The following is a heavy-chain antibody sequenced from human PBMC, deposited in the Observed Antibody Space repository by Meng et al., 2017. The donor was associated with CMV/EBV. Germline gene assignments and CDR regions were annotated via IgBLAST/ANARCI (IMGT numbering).Heavy chain of an antibody. CDR1: GYTFTSYG. J-gene: IGHJ4*02. D-gene: IGHD6-13*01. CDR2: IIPILGIA. CDR3: ARDAQQLGHDY. Sequence: SVKVSCKASGYTFTSYGISWVRQAPGQGLEWMGGIIPILGIANYAQKFQGRVTITADKSTSTAYMELSSLRSEDTAVYYCARDAQQLGHDYWGQGTLVTVSS. V-gene: IGHV1-69*10.